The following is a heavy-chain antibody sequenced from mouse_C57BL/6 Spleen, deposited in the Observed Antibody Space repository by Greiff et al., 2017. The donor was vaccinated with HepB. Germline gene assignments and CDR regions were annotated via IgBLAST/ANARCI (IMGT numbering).Heavy chain of an antibody. CDR3: ARRGYSIPYAMDY. V-gene: IGHV1-72*01. D-gene: IGHD2-5*01. Sequence: VQLQQPGAELVKPGASVKLSCKASGYTFTSYWMHWVKQRPGRGLEWIGRIDPNSGGTKYNEKFKSKATLTVDKHSSTAYMQLSSLTSEDSAVYYCARRGYSIPYAMDYWGQGTSVTVSS. CDR2: IDPNSGGT. J-gene: IGHJ4*01. CDR1: GYTFTSYW.